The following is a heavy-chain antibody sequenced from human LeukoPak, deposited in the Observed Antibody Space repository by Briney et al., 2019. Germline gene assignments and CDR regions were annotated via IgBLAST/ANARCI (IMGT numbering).Heavy chain of an antibody. V-gene: IGHV1-18*01. CDR1: GYTFTSYG. Sequence: ASVKVSCKASGYTFTSYGISWVRQAPGQGLEWMGWISAYNGNTNYAQKLQGRVTMTTDTSTSTAYMELRSLRSDDTAVYYCARDPAPYSRSWYALHFDYWGQGTLVTVSS. J-gene: IGHJ4*02. D-gene: IGHD6-13*01. CDR3: ARDPAPYSRSWYALHFDY. CDR2: ISAYNGNT.